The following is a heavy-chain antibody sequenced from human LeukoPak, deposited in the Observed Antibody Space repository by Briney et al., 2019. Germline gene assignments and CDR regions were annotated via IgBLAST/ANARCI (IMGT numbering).Heavy chain of an antibody. CDR2: IYSSGST. D-gene: IGHD1-26*01. V-gene: IGHV3-53*01. Sequence: GGSLRLSCAASGFTVSSNYMSWVRQAPGKGLEWVSVIYSSGSTYYADSVKGRFTISRDNPKNTLYLQMNSLRAEDTAVYYCARAPWSFPFQHWGQGTLVTVSS. CDR3: ARAPWSFPFQH. J-gene: IGHJ1*01. CDR1: GFTVSSNY.